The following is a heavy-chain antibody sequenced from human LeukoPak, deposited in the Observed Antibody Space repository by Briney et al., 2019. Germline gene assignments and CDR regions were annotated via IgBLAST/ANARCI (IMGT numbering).Heavy chain of an antibody. CDR2: INHSGST. D-gene: IGHD3-22*01. CDR3: ASLTMIVVP. J-gene: IGHJ5*02. CDR1: GGSFSGYY. Sequence: SETPSLTCAVYGGSFSGYYWSWIRQPPGKGLEWIGEINHSGSTNYNPSLKSRVTISVDTSKNQFSLKLNSVTAADTAVYYCASLTMIVVPWGQGTLVTVSS. V-gene: IGHV4-34*01.